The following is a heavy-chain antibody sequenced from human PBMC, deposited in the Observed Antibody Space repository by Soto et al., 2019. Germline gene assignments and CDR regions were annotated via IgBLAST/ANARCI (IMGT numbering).Heavy chain of an antibody. D-gene: IGHD5-12*01. Sequence: GGSLRLSCTASGFTFSGSAMHWVRQASGKGLEWVGRIRSKANSYATAYAASVKGRFTISRDDSKNTAYLQMNSLKTEDTAVYYCTYGYSGYDLYYYYGMDVWGQGTTVTVSS. CDR2: IRSKANSYAT. V-gene: IGHV3-73*01. J-gene: IGHJ6*02. CDR1: GFTFSGSA. CDR3: TYGYSGYDLYYYYGMDV.